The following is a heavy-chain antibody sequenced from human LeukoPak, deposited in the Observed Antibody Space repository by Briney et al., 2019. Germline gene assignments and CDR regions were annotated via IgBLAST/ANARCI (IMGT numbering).Heavy chain of an antibody. J-gene: IGHJ1*01. Sequence: ASVKVSCKASGYTFTSYDINWVRQATGQGLEWMGWVNPNSGNTGHAQKFQGRVTMTRNTSISTAYMELSSLRSEDTAVYYCARGYDYLYAEYFQHWGQGTLVTVSS. V-gene: IGHV1-8*01. CDR3: ARGYDYLYAEYFQH. D-gene: IGHD4-11*01. CDR2: VNPNSGNT. CDR1: GYTFTSYD.